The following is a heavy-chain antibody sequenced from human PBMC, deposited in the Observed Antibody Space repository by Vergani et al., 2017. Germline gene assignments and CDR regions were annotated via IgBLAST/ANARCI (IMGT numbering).Heavy chain of an antibody. CDR3: AKEGISDYYGSGSSWYFDL. J-gene: IGHJ2*01. V-gene: IGHV4-61*02. D-gene: IGHD3-10*01. CDR1: GGSISSGSYY. CDR2: IYTSGST. Sequence: QVQLQESGPGLVKPSQTLSLTCTVSGGSISSGSYYWSWIRQPXGKGLEWIGRIYTSGSTNYNPSLKSRVTISVDTSKNQFSLKLSSVTAADTAVYYCAKEGISDYYGSGSSWYFDLWGRGTLVTVSS.